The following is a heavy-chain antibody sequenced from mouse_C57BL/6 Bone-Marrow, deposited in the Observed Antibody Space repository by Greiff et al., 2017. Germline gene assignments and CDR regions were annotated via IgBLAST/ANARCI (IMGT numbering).Heavy chain of an antibody. J-gene: IGHJ3*01. V-gene: IGHV2-2*01. CDR2: IWSGGST. Sequence: QVQLLQSGPGLVQPSQSLSITCTVSGFSLTSYGVHWVRQSPGKGLEWLGVIWSGGSTDYNAAFISRLSISKDNSKSQVFFIMNSLQADDTAKYYGTSHYYGSMWFAYWGQGTLVTVSA. CDR1: GFSLTSYG. D-gene: IGHD1-1*01. CDR3: TSHYYGSMWFAY.